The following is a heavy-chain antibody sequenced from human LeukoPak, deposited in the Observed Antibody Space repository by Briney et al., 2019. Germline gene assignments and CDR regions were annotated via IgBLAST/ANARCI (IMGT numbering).Heavy chain of an antibody. CDR2: INHSGST. D-gene: IGHD3-22*01. Sequence: SETLSLTCAVYGGSFSGYYWSWIRQPPGKGLEWIGEINHSGSTNYNPSLKSQVTISVDTSKNQFSLKLSSVTAADTAVYYCARANYYDSSGYSRGAFDIWGQGTMVTVSS. J-gene: IGHJ3*02. CDR1: GGSFSGYY. CDR3: ARANYYDSSGYSRGAFDI. V-gene: IGHV4-34*01.